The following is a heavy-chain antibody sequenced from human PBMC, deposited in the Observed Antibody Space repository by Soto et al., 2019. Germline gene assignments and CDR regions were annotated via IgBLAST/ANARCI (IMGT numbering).Heavy chain of an antibody. Sequence: SVKVSCKASGGTFSSYAISWVRQAPGQGLEWMGGIIPIFDTADYAQKFQGRVTITADESANTAYMELSSLRSEDTAVYYCARAPGGPGIAEYWGQGTLVTVSS. CDR1: GGTFSSYA. V-gene: IGHV1-69*13. CDR2: IIPIFDTA. J-gene: IGHJ4*02. D-gene: IGHD6-13*01. CDR3: ARAPGGPGIAEY.